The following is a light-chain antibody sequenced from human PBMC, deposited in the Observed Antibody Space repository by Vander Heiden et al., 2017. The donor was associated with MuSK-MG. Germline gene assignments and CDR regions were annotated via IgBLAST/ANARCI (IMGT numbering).Light chain of an antibody. Sequence: EVVLTPSPATLSLSPGERATLSCRASQSVSSYLAWYQQKPGQAPRLLIYDASNRATGIPARCSGSGSGTDFTLTISSREPEDFAVYYCQQRSNWPPYTFGQGTKLEIK. CDR1: QSVSSY. CDR2: DAS. CDR3: QQRSNWPPYT. J-gene: IGKJ2*01. V-gene: IGKV3-11*01.